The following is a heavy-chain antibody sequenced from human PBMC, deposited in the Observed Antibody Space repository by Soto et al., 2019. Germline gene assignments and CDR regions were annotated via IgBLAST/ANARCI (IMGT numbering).Heavy chain of an antibody. V-gene: IGHV1-18*01. D-gene: IGHD6-6*01. CDR1: GYAFTSYD. J-gene: IGHJ4*02. CDR3: VREGQLGY. Sequence: ASVKVSCKASGYAFTSYDISWVRQAPGQGLEWIGWISGYNGNTNFAQRFQGRVTMTTDTSTSTAYMELRNLRSDDTAVYYCVREGQLGYWGQGTLVTVS. CDR2: ISGYNGNT.